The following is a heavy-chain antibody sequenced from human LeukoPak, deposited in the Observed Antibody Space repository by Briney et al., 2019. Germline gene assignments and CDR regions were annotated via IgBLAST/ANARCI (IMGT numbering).Heavy chain of an antibody. CDR3: ARDRRIVGATMADY. CDR2: ISAYNGNT. CDR1: GYTFTSYG. V-gene: IGHV1-18*01. Sequence: ASVKVSCKASGYTFTSYGLSWVRQAPGQGLEWMGWISAYNGNTNYAQKLQGRVTMTTDTSTSTAYMELRSLRSDDTAVYYCARDRRIVGATMADYWGQGTLVTVSS. J-gene: IGHJ4*02. D-gene: IGHD1-26*01.